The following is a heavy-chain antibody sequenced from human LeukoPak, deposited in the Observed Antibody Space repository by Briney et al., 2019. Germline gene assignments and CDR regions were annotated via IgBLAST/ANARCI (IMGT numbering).Heavy chain of an antibody. CDR2: IYTSGST. D-gene: IGHD6-13*01. Sequence: KASQTLSLTCTVSVGSISSASYYWSWIRQPAGKGLEWIGRIYTSGSTNYNPSLKSRVTISVDTSKNQFSMKLSSVTAADTAVYYCAMRERLAAAFDYWGQGTLVTVSS. CDR3: AMRERLAAAFDY. J-gene: IGHJ4*02. V-gene: IGHV4-61*02. CDR1: VGSISSASYY.